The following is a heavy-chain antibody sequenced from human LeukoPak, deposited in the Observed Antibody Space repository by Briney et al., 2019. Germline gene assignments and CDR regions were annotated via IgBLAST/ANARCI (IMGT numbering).Heavy chain of an antibody. CDR2: ISAYNGNT. V-gene: IGHV1-18*01. CDR1: GYTFTSYG. CDR3: ARQPRFLEWLSPFDY. Sequence: ASVKVSCKASGYTFTSYGISWVRQAPGQGLEWMGWISAYNGNTKYVQKFQGRVTMTTDTSTSTAYMELRSLRSDDTAVYYCARQPRFLEWLSPFDYWGQGTLVTVSS. D-gene: IGHD3-3*01. J-gene: IGHJ4*02.